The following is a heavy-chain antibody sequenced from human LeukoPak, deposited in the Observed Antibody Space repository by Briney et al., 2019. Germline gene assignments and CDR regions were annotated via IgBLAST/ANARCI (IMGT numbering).Heavy chain of an antibody. CDR2: ISGSGGNT. D-gene: IGHD3-3*02. CDR3: AKPRGGLAYYMDV. Sequence: GGSLRLSCAASGFTFSSYVMSWVRQAPGKGLEWVSGISGSGGNTYYADSVKGRFTISRDNSKNTLSLQMNSLRAEDTAVYYCAKPRGGLAYYMDVWGKGTTVTVSS. V-gene: IGHV3-23*01. J-gene: IGHJ6*03. CDR1: GFTFSSYV.